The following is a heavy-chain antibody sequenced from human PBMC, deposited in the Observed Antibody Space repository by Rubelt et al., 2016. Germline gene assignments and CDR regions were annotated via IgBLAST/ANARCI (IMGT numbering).Heavy chain of an antibody. CDR2: INHSGST. D-gene: IGHD2/OR15-2a*01. CDR3: ARSLIGVAFDP. V-gene: IGHV4-39*07. CDR1: GGSISSSYY. Sequence: QLQLQESGPGLVKPSETLSLTCTVSGGSISSSYYWGWIRQTPGKGLEWIGEINHSGSTNYNPSLKSRVTISVDTSKNQFSLKLSSVTAADTAVYYCARSLIGVAFDPWGQGTLVTVSS. J-gene: IGHJ5*02.